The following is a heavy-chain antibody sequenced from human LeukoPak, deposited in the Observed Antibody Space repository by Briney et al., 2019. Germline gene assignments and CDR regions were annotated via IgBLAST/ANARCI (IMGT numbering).Heavy chain of an antibody. CDR1: RFTFTSAG. CDR2: IWYDGTDK. CDR3: VRVCIRAENCIRYALEY. D-gene: IGHD3-9*01. J-gene: IGHJ4*02. V-gene: IGHV3-33*01. Sequence: EGSLRLSCAPPRFTFTSAGTHWVRQTPDTGLEWLADIWYDGTDKNYADCVKGRFGISKENSKNTLYLQMNSMRHEDTAVYYCVRVCIRAENCIRYALEYWGQGTLVTVSS.